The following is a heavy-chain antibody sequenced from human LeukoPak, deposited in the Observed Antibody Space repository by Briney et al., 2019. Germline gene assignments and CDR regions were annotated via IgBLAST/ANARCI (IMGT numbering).Heavy chain of an antibody. Sequence: GGSLRLSCAASGFTFSSYAMSWVRQAPGKGLEWVSAISGSGGSTYYADSVKGRFTISRDNSKNTLYLQMNSLRAEDTAVYYCAKGDFAGAKGVRGLPPFDPWGQGTLVTVSS. CDR3: AKGDFAGAKGVRGLPPFDP. D-gene: IGHD3-10*01. CDR2: ISGSGGST. V-gene: IGHV3-23*01. J-gene: IGHJ5*02. CDR1: GFTFSSYA.